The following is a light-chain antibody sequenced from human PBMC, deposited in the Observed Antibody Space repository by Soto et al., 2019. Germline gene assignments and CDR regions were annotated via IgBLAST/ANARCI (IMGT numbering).Light chain of an antibody. CDR1: SNDVGGYNY. V-gene: IGLV2-14*03. Sequence: QSVLTQPASVSGSPGQSITISCTGTSNDVGGYNYVSWYQQHPGKAPKLMIFDVNNRPSGIPDRFSGSKSGTSATLGITGLQTGDEADYYCGTWDNSLTGIIFGGGTKVTVL. CDR3: GTWDNSLTGII. CDR2: DVN. J-gene: IGLJ2*01.